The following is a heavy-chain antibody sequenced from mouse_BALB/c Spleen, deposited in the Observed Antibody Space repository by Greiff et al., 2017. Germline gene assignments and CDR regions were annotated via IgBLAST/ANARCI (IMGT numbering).Heavy chain of an antibody. CDR2: ISYDGSN. V-gene: IGHV3-6*02. J-gene: IGHJ3*01. CDR3: ARDGSTSAY. Sequence: EVQLQESGPGLVKPSQSLSLTCSVTGYSITSGYYWNWIRQFPGNKLEWMGYISYDGSNNYNPSLKNRISITRDTSKNQFFLKLNSVTTEDTATYYCARDGSTSAYWGQGTLVTVSA. D-gene: IGHD5-1*01. CDR1: GYSITSGYY.